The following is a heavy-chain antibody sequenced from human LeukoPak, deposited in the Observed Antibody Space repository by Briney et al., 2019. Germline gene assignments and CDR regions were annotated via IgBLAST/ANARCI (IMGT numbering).Heavy chain of an antibody. CDR2: ISWNSGSI. D-gene: IGHD3-10*01. CDR3: AKDIEGLWFGEFSTFDY. CDR1: GFTFDDYA. Sequence: GGSLRLSCAASGFTFDDYAMHWVRQAPGKGLEWVSGISWNSGSIGYADSVKGRFTISRDNAKNSLYLQMNSLRAEDMALYYCAKDIEGLWFGEFSTFDYWGQGTLVTVSS. V-gene: IGHV3-9*03. J-gene: IGHJ4*02.